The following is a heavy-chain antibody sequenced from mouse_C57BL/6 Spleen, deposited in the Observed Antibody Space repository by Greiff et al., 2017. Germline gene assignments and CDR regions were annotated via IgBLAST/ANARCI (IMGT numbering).Heavy chain of an antibody. Sequence: EVQLHQSGPELVKPDASVKISCKASGYSFTTYYMHWVKQSPGKSLEWIGVINPKYGTTTSNHTFTGKATLTVDQSSSTAYMQLNSLTSEDSAVYYCARGRYGYDAMDYWGQGTSVTVSS. CDR1: GYSFTTYY. V-gene: IGHV1-39*01. D-gene: IGHD1-1*02. CDR3: ARGRYGYDAMDY. CDR2: INPKYGTT. J-gene: IGHJ4*01.